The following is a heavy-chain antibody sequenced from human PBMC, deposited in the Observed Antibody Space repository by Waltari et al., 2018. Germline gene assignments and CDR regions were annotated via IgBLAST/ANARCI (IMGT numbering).Heavy chain of an antibody. J-gene: IGHJ4*02. Sequence: EVQLVESGGGLVQPGGSLRLSCAASGFTVSSNYMSWVRQAPGKGLEWVSVIYSGGSTYYADSVKGRFTSSRDNSKNTLYLQMNSLRAEDTAVYYCARDRAGGWDSNWGQGTLVTVSS. V-gene: IGHV3-66*02. CDR3: ARDRAGGWDSN. CDR2: IYSGGST. CDR1: GFTVSSNY. D-gene: IGHD6-19*01.